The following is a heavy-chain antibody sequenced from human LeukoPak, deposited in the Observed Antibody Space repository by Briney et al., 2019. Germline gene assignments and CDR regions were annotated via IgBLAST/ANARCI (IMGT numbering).Heavy chain of an antibody. CDR3: AKDQGVKMDTAMAGDPAGY. V-gene: IGHV3-48*01. CDR1: GFTFSSYS. D-gene: IGHD5-18*01. Sequence: PGGSLRLSCAASGFTFSSYSMNWVRQAPGKGLEWVSYISSSSSTIYYADSVKGRFTISRDNSKNTLYLQMNSLRAEDTAVYYCAKDQGVKMDTAMAGDPAGYWGQGTLVTVSS. J-gene: IGHJ4*02. CDR2: ISSSSSTI.